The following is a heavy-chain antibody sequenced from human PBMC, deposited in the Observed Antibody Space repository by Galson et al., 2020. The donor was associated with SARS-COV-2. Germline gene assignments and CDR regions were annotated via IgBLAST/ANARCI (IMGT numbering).Heavy chain of an antibody. V-gene: IGHV3-23*01. Sequence: TGGSLRLPCVASGFTFRNHAMSWVRQAPGKGLEWVSVSGGGTYYADSVKGRFTISRDNSKNTLFLQMNSLRAEDTAIYYCTRQPGYCTTGVCYNFDYWGQGTLVTGSS. CDR3: TRQPGYCTTGVCYNFDY. D-gene: IGHD2-8*01. CDR2: SGGGT. CDR1: GFTFRNHA. J-gene: IGHJ4*02.